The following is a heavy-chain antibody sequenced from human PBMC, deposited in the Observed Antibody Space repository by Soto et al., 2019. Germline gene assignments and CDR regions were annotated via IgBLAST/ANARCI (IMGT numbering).Heavy chain of an antibody. D-gene: IGHD3-16*02. CDR3: ARAEVWGSYRCFDY. CDR1: GGSISSSNW. V-gene: IGHV4-4*02. CDR2: IYHSGST. Sequence: QVQLQESGPGLVKPSGTLSLTCAVSGGSISSSNWWSWLRQSPGKGLEWIGEIYHSGSTNYNPSLKSRVSISVDKSKNQFSLKLKSVTAADTAVYYCARAEVWGSYRCFDYWGQGTLVTVSS. J-gene: IGHJ4*02.